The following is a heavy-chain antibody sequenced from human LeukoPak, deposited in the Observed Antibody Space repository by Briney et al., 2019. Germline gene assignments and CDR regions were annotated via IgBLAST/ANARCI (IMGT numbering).Heavy chain of an antibody. D-gene: IGHD3-3*01. V-gene: IGHV1-8*03. Sequence: ASVEVSCKASGYTFTSYDINWVRQATGQGLEWMGWMNPNSGNTGYAQKFQGRVTITRNTSISTAYMELSSLRSEDTAVYYCAREYYDFWSGYGDAFDIWGQGTMVTVSS. CDR3: AREYYDFWSGYGDAFDI. CDR2: MNPNSGNT. J-gene: IGHJ3*02. CDR1: GYTFTSYD.